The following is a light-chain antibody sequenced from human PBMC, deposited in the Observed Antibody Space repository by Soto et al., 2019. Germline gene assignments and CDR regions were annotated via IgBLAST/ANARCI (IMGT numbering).Light chain of an antibody. CDR1: SGHSSYI. J-gene: IGLJ3*02. Sequence: QLVLTQSSSASASLGSSVKLTCTLSSGHSSYIIAWHQQQPGKAPRYLMKLEGSGSYNQGSGVPDRFSGSSSGADRYLTISILHFEDEADYYCESWDSNTHTVFGGGTKLTVL. CDR3: ESWDSNTHTV. CDR2: LEGSGSY. V-gene: IGLV4-60*02.